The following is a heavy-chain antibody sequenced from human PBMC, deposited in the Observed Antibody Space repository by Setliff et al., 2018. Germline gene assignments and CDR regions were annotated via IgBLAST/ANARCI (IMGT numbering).Heavy chain of an antibody. D-gene: IGHD3-22*01. V-gene: IGHV1-69*13. J-gene: IGHJ5*02. CDR3: ARDALYDSNDRNSYYGNWLDP. Sequence: ASVKVSCKGPERGFIGNYFHWVRQAPGQGPEWMGGIIPIYGSTNNAEKFQGRVTFSADESMSTVYMELSSLTSADTALYYCARDALYDSNDRNSYYGNWLDPWGQGTLVTVSS. CDR1: ERGFIGNY. CDR2: IIPIYGST.